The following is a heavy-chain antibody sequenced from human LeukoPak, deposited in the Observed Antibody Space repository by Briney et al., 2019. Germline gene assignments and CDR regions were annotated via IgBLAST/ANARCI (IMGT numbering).Heavy chain of an antibody. J-gene: IGHJ4*02. CDR2: LYSGGTT. CDR1: EFTVSTNH. V-gene: IGHV3-66*01. CDR3: TRDRDSMVRGNYFDS. D-gene: IGHD3-10*01. Sequence: GGSLRLSCAASEFTVSTNHMSWVRQAPGRGLEWVSVLYSGGTTSYADSVKGRFTISSDKSKNTVYLQMNSLRVEDTAVYYCTRDRDSMVRGNYFDSWGQGTLVTVSS.